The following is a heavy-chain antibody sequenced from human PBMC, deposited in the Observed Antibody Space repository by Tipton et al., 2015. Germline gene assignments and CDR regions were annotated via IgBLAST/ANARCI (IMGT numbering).Heavy chain of an antibody. CDR2: ILHRGTT. CDR3: ARGLLLWFGMSDY. V-gene: IGHV4-39*07. J-gene: IGHJ4*02. Sequence: TLSLTCTVSGASISSPNSFWGWIRQSPGKGLEWIGSILHRGTTYYNPSLKSRLSMSVDTSKNQFSLKLTSVTAADTAVYYCARGLLLWFGMSDYWGRGTLVTVSS. CDR1: GASISSPNSF. D-gene: IGHD3-10*01.